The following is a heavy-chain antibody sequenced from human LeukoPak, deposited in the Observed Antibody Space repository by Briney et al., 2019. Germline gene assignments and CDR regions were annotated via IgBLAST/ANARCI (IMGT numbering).Heavy chain of an antibody. V-gene: IGHV4-4*07. D-gene: IGHD2-2*01. Sequence: SETLFLTCTVSGGSISSYYWSWIRQPAGKGLEWIGRIYTSGSTNYNPSLKSRVTMSVDTSKNQFSLKLSSVTAADTAVYYCARDTHTYCSSTSCYDHYYYYYMDVWGKGTTVTVSS. J-gene: IGHJ6*03. CDR3: ARDTHTYCSSTSCYDHYYYYYMDV. CDR1: GGSISSYY. CDR2: IYTSGST.